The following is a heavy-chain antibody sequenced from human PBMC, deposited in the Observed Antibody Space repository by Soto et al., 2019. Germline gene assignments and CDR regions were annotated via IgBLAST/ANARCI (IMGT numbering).Heavy chain of an antibody. CDR1: GYTLTGYY. D-gene: IGHD3-10*01. CDR3: ARDRLLWFGELPSPDNWFDP. J-gene: IGHJ5*02. CDR2: INPNSGGT. V-gene: IGHV1-2*02. Sequence: GASVKVSCKASGYTLTGYYMHWVRQAPGQGLEWMGWINPNSGGTNYAQKFQGRVTMTRDTSISTAYMELSRLRSDDTAVYYCARDRLLWFGELPSPDNWFDPWGQGTLVTVSS.